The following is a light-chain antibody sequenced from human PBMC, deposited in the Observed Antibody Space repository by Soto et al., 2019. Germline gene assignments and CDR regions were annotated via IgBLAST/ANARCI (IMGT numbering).Light chain of an antibody. CDR2: DVS. J-gene: IGLJ1*01. V-gene: IGLV2-14*01. CDR1: SSDVGGYNY. Sequence: QSALTQPVSVSGSPGQSITISCTGTSSDVGGYNYVSWYQQHPGKAPKLMIYDVSNRPSGVSNRFSGSKSGNTASLTIPGLQAEEGADYYCSSYKGSSSYVFGTGTKVTVL. CDR3: SSYKGSSSYV.